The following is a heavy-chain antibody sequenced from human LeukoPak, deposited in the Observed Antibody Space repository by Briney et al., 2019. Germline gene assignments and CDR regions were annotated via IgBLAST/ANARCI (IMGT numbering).Heavy chain of an antibody. Sequence: PGGSLRLSCAASGFTFSSYAMSWVRQAPGKGLEWVSAISGSGGSTYYADSVKGRFTISRDNSKNTLYLQMNSLRAEDTAVYYCAKDSSDDFWSGYLAEGDAFDIWGQGTMVTVSS. V-gene: IGHV3-23*01. CDR1: GFTFSSYA. CDR2: ISGSGGST. J-gene: IGHJ3*02. D-gene: IGHD3-3*01. CDR3: AKDSSDDFWSGYLAEGDAFDI.